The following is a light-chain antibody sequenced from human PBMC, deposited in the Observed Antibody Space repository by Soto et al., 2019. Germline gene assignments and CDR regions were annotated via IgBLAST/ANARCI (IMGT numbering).Light chain of an antibody. Sequence: EIVLTQSPGTLSLSPGERATLSCRASQSVSSRYLAWCQQKPGQAPRLLIYDASRATGIPDRFSASGSGTDFTLTITRLEPEYFAVYYCQHYGTSALFGPGTKVEI. V-gene: IGKV3-20*01. CDR2: DAS. CDR1: QSVSSRY. J-gene: IGKJ3*01. CDR3: QHYGTSAL.